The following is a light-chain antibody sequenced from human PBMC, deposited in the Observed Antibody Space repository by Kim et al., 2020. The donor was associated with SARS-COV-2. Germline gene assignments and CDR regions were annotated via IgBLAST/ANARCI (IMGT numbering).Light chain of an antibody. Sequence: QSALTQPASVSGSPGQSITISCTGTSFDVGTCNLVSWYQHHPGNAPKFIIYEVTKRPSGVSNRFSGSKSGNTASLTISGLQAEDEADYYCCSYARSRGLVFGGGTQLTVL. CDR2: EVT. V-gene: IGLV2-23*02. J-gene: IGLJ2*01. CDR1: SFDVGTCNL. CDR3: CSYARSRGLV.